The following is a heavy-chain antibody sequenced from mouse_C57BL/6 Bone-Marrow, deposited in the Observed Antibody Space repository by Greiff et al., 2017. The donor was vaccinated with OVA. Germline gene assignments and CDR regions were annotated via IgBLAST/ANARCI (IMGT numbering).Heavy chain of an antibody. J-gene: IGHJ3*01. V-gene: IGHV1-72*01. D-gene: IGHD1-1*01. CDR1: GGACTSYV. CDR2: IDPNSGGT. CDR3: ARGGYGSSWAY. Sequence: VQLQQPGAELVKPGASVKMVGRAAGGACTSYVMHWVKQRPGRGLEWIGRIDPNSGGTKYNEKFKSKATLTVDKPSSTAYMQLSSLTSEDSAVYYCARGGYGSSWAYWGQGTLVTVSA.